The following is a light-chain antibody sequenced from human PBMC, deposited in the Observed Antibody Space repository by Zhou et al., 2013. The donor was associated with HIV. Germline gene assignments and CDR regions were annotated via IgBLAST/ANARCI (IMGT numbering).Light chain of an antibody. CDR1: QGISSW. Sequence: DIQMTQSPSSVSASVGDRVTITCRASQGISSWLTWYQQKPGKAPNLLIFAASILQSGVPSRFSGSGSGTGFTLTISSLQPEDFATYYCQQVYSSPWTFGQGTKVDMK. CDR3: QQVYSSPWT. CDR2: AAS. V-gene: IGKV1-12*01. J-gene: IGKJ1*01.